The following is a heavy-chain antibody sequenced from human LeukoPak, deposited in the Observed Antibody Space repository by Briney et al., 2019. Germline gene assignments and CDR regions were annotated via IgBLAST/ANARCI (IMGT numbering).Heavy chain of an antibody. V-gene: IGHV1-69*05. Sequence: SVKVSCKASGGTFSSYAISWVRQAPGQGLEWVGRIIPIFGTANYAQKFQGRVTITTDESTSTAYMELSSLRSEDTAVYYCARAMVRGVISYYYHYMDVWGKGTTVTVSS. CDR1: GGTFSSYA. J-gene: IGHJ6*03. CDR3: ARAMVRGVISYYYHYMDV. CDR2: IIPIFGTA. D-gene: IGHD3-10*01.